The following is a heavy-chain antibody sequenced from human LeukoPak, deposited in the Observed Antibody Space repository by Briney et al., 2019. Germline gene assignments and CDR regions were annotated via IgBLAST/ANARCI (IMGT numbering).Heavy chain of an antibody. V-gene: IGHV5-51*01. CDR2: IYPGDSDT. CDR1: GYSFTSYW. J-gene: IGHJ4*02. D-gene: IGHD3-3*01. Sequence: GESLKISCKGSGYSFTSYWIGWVRQMPGKGLEWMGIIYPGDSDTRYSPSFQGQVTISADKSISTAYLQWSSLKASDTAMYYCASARFLEWSNYPGGFDYWGQGTLVTVSS. CDR3: ASARFLEWSNYPGGFDY.